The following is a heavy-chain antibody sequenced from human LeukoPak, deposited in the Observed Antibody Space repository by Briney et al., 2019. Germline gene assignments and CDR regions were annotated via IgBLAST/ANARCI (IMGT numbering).Heavy chain of an antibody. CDR1: GFTFSSYG. J-gene: IGHJ3*02. CDR2: IRYDGSNK. Sequence: GGTLRLSCAASGFTFSSYGMHWVRQAPAKGLEGVAFIRYDGSNKYYTDSVKGGYNISRDNSKNTLYLQTNSLRAEDTAVYYCAKVRGVITIFGVVNDAFDIWGQGTMVTVSS. D-gene: IGHD3-3*01. V-gene: IGHV3-30*02. CDR3: AKVRGVITIFGVVNDAFDI.